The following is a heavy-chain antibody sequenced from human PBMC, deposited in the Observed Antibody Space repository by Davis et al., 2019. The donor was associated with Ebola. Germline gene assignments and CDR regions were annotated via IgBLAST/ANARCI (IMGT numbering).Heavy chain of an antibody. Sequence: AASVQVSCKASGYTFTSYAMNWVRQAPGQGLVWMGWINTNTGNPTYAQGFTGRFVFSLDTSVSTAYLQISSLKAEDTAVYYCARDRALYSSSWSDYWGQGTLVTVSS. CDR3: ARDRALYSSSWSDY. CDR2: INTNTGNP. CDR1: GYTFTSYA. D-gene: IGHD6-13*01. V-gene: IGHV7-4-1*02. J-gene: IGHJ4*02.